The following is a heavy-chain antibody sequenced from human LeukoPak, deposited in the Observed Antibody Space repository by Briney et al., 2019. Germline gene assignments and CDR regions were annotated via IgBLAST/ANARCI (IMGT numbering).Heavy chain of an antibody. CDR2: IYYSGST. CDR1: GGSISSGGYY. CDR3: ASEYSSSNWFDP. V-gene: IGHV4-31*03. Sequence: PSQTLSLTCTVSGGSISSGGYYWSWIRQHSGKGLEWIGYIYYSGSTYYNPSLKSRVTISVDTSKNQFSLKLSSVTAADTAVYYCASEYSSSNWFDPWGQGTLVTVSS. D-gene: IGHD6-6*01. J-gene: IGHJ5*02.